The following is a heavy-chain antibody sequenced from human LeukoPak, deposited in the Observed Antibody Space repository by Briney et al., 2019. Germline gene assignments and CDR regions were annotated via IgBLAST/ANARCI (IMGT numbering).Heavy chain of an antibody. J-gene: IGHJ4*02. CDR1: GGSFSGYY. Sequence: SETLSLTCAVYGGSFSGYYWSWIRQPPGKGLEWIGEINHSGSTNYNPSLKSRVTISVDTSKNQSSLKLSSVTAADTAVYYCARARYSYGFDYWGQGTLVTVSS. D-gene: IGHD5-18*01. CDR3: ARARYSYGFDY. CDR2: INHSGST. V-gene: IGHV4-34*01.